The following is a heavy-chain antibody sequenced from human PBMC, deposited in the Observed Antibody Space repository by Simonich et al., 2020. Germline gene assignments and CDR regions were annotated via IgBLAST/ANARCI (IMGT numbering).Heavy chain of an antibody. J-gene: IGHJ1*01. V-gene: IGHV4-34*01. CDR2: INHSGPT. D-gene: IGHD6-13*01. CDR1: GGSFSGYS. CDR3: ARGLRVAAAGTAFQH. Sequence: QVQLQQWGAGLLKPSETLSLTCAVYGGSFSGYSWSWIRQPPGKGPEWIGEINHSGPTNDTPTLKGRVTISVDTSKNQFSLKLSSVTAADTAVYYCARGLRVAAAGTAFQHWGQGTLVTVSS.